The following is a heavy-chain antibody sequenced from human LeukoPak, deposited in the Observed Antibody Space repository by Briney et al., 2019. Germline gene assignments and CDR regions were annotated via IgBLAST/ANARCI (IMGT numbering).Heavy chain of an antibody. CDR2: IDHSGST. D-gene: IGHD6-13*01. CDR3: ARHDIEAAAGKGY. CDR1: GYSISSGYY. J-gene: IGHJ4*02. Sequence: SETLSLTCTVSGYSISSGYYWGWIRQPPGKGLEWTGSIDHSGSTYYNPSLKSRVTISVDTSKNQFSLKLSSVTAADTAVYYCARHDIEAAAGKGYWGQGTLVTVSS. V-gene: IGHV4-38-2*02.